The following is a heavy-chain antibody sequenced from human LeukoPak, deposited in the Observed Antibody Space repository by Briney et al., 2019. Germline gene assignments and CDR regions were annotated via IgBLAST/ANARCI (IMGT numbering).Heavy chain of an antibody. J-gene: IGHJ4*02. Sequence: GGSLRLSCAASGFTFDDYAMHWVRHAPGKGLEWVSGISWNSGSIGYADSVKGRFTISRDNAKNSLYLQMNSLRAEDTALYYCAKDLDGIRGALDYWGQGTLVTVSS. V-gene: IGHV3-9*01. CDR2: ISWNSGSI. CDR1: GFTFDDYA. CDR3: AKDLDGIRGALDY. D-gene: IGHD1-26*01.